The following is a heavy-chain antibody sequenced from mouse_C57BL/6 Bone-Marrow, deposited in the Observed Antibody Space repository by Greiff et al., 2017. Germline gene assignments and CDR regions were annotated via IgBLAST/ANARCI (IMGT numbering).Heavy chain of an antibody. D-gene: IGHD2-3*01. Sequence: EVQGVESGGDLVKPGGSLKLSCAASGFTFSSYGMSWVRQTPDKRLEWVATISSGGSYTYYPDSVKGRFTISRDNAKNTLYLQMSSLKSEDTAMYYCARHGGYYPAWFAYWGQGTLVTVSA. J-gene: IGHJ3*01. CDR2: ISSGGSYT. V-gene: IGHV5-6*01. CDR1: GFTFSSYG. CDR3: ARHGGYYPAWFAY.